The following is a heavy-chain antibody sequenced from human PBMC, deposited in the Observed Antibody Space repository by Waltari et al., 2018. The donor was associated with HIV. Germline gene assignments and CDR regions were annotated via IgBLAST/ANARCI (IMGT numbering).Heavy chain of an antibody. V-gene: IGHV3-30*02. J-gene: IGHJ6*02. Sequence: QGQLVESGGGVVQPGGSLRLSCVASGFSFSISGMHWVRQAPGKGLEWVTFIRYDGNTKYYADSVKGRFTISRDNSKNTLYLQMSSLRAEDTAVYYCAKELRSGYSYYYYGMDVWGQGTTVTVSS. CDR1: GFSFSISG. CDR3: AKELRSGYSYYYYGMDV. D-gene: IGHD2-15*01. CDR2: IRYDGNTK.